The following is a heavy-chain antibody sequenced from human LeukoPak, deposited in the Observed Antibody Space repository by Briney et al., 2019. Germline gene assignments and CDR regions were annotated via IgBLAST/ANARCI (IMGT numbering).Heavy chain of an antibody. CDR1: GFTFSTYW. Sequence: GGSLRLSCAASGFTFSTYWMHSVRQTPGKGLVWVPRIDYAGINTNYADSVKGRFTISRDNAKNSLYLQMNSLRAEDTAVYYCARDTYSSYVFDYWGQGTLVTVSS. CDR3: ARDTYSSYVFDY. CDR2: IDYAGINT. V-gene: IGHV3-74*01. J-gene: IGHJ4*02. D-gene: IGHD6-6*01.